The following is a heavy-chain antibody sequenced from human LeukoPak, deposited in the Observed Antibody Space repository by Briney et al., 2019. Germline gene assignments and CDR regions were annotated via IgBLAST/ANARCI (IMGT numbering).Heavy chain of an antibody. V-gene: IGHV4-34*01. Sequence: SETLSLTCAVYGGSFSGYYWSWIRQPPGKGLEWIGEINHSGSTNYNPSLKSRVTISVDTSKNQFSLKLSSVTAADTAVYYCARGIEYQLLTGYNWFDPWGQGTLVTVSS. CDR3: ARGIEYQLLTGYNWFDP. D-gene: IGHD2-2*01. CDR2: INHSGST. J-gene: IGHJ5*02. CDR1: GGSFSGYY.